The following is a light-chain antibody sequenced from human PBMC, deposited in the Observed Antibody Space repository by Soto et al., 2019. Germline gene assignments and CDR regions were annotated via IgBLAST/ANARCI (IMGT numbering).Light chain of an antibody. CDR2: DVS. Sequence: QSALTQPASVSGSPGQSIAISCTGTSSDVGAHSYVSWYQQHPGKAPKLIIYDVSNRPSGVSTRFSAFKSGNTASLTISGLQAEDEADYYCSSYTYTSTLVIFGGGTKVTVL. J-gene: IGLJ2*01. V-gene: IGLV2-14*03. CDR1: SSDVGAHSY. CDR3: SSYTYTSTLVI.